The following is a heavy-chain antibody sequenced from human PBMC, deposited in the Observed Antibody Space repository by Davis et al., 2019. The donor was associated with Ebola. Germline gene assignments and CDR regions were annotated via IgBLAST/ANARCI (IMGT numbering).Heavy chain of an antibody. CDR2: ISYDGSNK. Sequence: GESLKISCAASGFTFSDYAIHWVRQAPGKGLEWVAVISYDGSNKYYADSVKGRFTISRDNSKNTLYLQMNSLRAEDTAVYYCARDPEGDFWSGYYTSWGQGTLVTVSS. J-gene: IGHJ5*02. V-gene: IGHV3-30*14. D-gene: IGHD3-3*01. CDR1: GFTFSDYA. CDR3: ARDPEGDFWSGYYTS.